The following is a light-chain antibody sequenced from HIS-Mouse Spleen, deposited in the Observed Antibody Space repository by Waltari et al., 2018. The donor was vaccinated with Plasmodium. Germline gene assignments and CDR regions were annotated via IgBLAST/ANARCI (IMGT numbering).Light chain of an antibody. CDR3: SSYAGSNKLV. CDR2: AVS. Sequence: QSALTQPPSASGSPGQSVTISCTGTSSDVGGYNYVSWYQQHPGKDPKLMIYAVSKRPSGRPDRFSGSKSGNTASLTVSGLQAEDEADYYCSSYAGSNKLVFGGGTKLTVL. CDR1: SSDVGGYNY. J-gene: IGLJ3*02. V-gene: IGLV2-8*01.